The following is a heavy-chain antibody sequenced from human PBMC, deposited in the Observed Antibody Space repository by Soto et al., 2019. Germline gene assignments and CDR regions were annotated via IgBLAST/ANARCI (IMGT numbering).Heavy chain of an antibody. J-gene: IGHJ3*02. CDR1: GFIFSSHW. D-gene: IGHD3-3*01. V-gene: IGHV3-74*01. Sequence: EVQVVESGGGLVQPGGSLRLSCAASGFIFSSHWFHWARQAPGKGLVWVSRINSDGSSTTYADSVKGRFTISRDNAKNTVYLQINSLRAAETAVYYCVRVGAGWALDNWGQGTMVTVSS. CDR2: INSDGSST. CDR3: VRVGAGWALDN.